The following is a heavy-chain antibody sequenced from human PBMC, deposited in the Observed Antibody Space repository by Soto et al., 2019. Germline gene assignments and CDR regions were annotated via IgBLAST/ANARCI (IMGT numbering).Heavy chain of an antibody. CDR3: ARDYYYYDSSGYYYAIYFQH. CDR1: GYTFTSYA. D-gene: IGHD3-22*01. Sequence: ASVKVSCKASGYTFTSYAMHWVRQAPGQRLEWMGWINAGNGNTKYSQKFQGRVTITRDTSASTAYMELSSLRSEDTAVYYCARDYYYYDSSGYYYAIYFQHWGQGTLVTVS. J-gene: IGHJ1*01. CDR2: INAGNGNT. V-gene: IGHV1-3*01.